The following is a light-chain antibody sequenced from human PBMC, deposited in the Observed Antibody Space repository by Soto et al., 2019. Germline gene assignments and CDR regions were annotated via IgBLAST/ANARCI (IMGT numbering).Light chain of an antibody. V-gene: IGLV3-21*02. Sequence: SYELTQAPSVSVAPGLTARITCGGNDVGFKSVNWYRQKAGQAPALVIYDDSDRPSEIPERFSGSNSGNTATLTISRVEAGDEADYYCQVWDRSSDHWVFGGGTQLTVL. J-gene: IGLJ3*02. CDR3: QVWDRSSDHWV. CDR1: DVGFKS. CDR2: DDS.